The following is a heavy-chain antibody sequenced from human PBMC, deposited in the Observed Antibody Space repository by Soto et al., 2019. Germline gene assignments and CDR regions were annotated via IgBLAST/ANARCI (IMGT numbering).Heavy chain of an antibody. CDR3: ARAQGVAAAGITWFDP. V-gene: IGHV4-4*07. Sequence: QVQLQASGPGLVKPSETLSLTCTVSGASMNSYHWSWIRQPAGKGLEWIGHIHSSGSTNSNPSLKSRVTMSVDTSKNQFSLRLMSLTAADTAVYYCARAQGVAAAGITWFDPWGQGSLVTVS. J-gene: IGHJ5*02. CDR2: IHSSGST. CDR1: GASMNSYH. D-gene: IGHD6-13*01.